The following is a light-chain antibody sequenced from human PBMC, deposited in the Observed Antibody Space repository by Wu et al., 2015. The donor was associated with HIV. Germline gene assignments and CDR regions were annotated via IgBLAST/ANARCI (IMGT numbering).Light chain of an antibody. J-gene: IGKJ2*03. V-gene: IGKV1-5*03. Sequence: DMQMTQSPSTLSASVGDRVTITCRASQSISSWLAWYQQKPGKAPKLLIYKASTLDSGVPSRFSGSGSGTEFTLTISSLQPDDSATYYCQRYNTYPYSFGQGTKLEIK. CDR3: QRYNTYPYS. CDR2: KAS. CDR1: QSISSW.